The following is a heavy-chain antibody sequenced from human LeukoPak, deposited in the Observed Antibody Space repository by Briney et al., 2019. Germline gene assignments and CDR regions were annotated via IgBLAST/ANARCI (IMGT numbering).Heavy chain of an antibody. Sequence: PSETLSLTCTVSAGSISNDGYFWSRIRQDPGKGLEWIGFISYSGSTYSNPSLKSRLTISVDTSKNQFSLKLTSVTAADTAVYYCARVGRFCSGGNCYKGGFDFWGQGTLVTVSS. V-gene: IGHV4-31*03. CDR2: ISYSGST. J-gene: IGHJ4*02. CDR1: AGSISNDGYF. CDR3: ARVGRFCSGGNCYKGGFDF. D-gene: IGHD2-15*01.